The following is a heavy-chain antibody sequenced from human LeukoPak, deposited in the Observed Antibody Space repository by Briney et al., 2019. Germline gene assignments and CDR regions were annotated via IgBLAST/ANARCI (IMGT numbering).Heavy chain of an antibody. Sequence: GGSLRLSCAASGFTFSNYWMTWVRQAPGKGLEWVANIKPDGGEKYSADSVEGRFTISRDNAKNSLYMQMNSLRAEDTALYYCARTHYDDGSAYRSLDYWGQGTLVTVSS. V-gene: IGHV3-7*01. CDR3: ARTHYDDGSAYRSLDY. CDR2: IKPDGGEK. D-gene: IGHD3-22*01. CDR1: GFTFSNYW. J-gene: IGHJ4*02.